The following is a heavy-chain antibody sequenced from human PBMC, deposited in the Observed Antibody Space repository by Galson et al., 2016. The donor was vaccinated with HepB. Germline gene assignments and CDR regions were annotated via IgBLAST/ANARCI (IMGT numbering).Heavy chain of an antibody. D-gene: IGHD3-10*01. CDR2: VTGDGTKT. J-gene: IGHJ6*02. Sequence: SLRLSCAASGFIFSDFGMHWVRQAPGQGLEWVAVVTGDGTKTYYDDSVKGRFTISRDNSKSTFFLQMNSLRAEDTAVYYCARDRTGSGMYGMDVWGQGPTVIVSS. CDR3: ARDRTGSGMYGMDV. CDR1: GFIFSDFG. V-gene: IGHV3-33*05.